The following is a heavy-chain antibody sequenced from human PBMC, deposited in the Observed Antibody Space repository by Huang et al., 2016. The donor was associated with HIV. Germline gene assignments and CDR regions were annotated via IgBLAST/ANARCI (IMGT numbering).Heavy chain of an antibody. Sequence: QVQLQESGPGLVQPSQTLSLICTVSGDSISSGAFYWTWIRQAAGGGLQWIGHVYPRGRVLYNGSLRSRVNIALDTSKNQLSLNLRSVTAADTALYFCARGRGGTHSYFFYSMDVWGAGTAVIVSS. V-gene: IGHV4-61*09. D-gene: IGHD1-26*01. CDR3: ARGRGGTHSYFFYSMDV. CDR2: VYPRGRV. CDR1: GDSISSGAFY. J-gene: IGHJ6*03.